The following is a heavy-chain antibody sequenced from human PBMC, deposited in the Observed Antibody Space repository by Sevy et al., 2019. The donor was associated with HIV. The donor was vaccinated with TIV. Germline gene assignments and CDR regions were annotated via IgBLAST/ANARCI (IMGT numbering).Heavy chain of an antibody. CDR3: VNGERYYYDSSGFYPGYFQH. CDR1: GFTFSHYD. J-gene: IGHJ1*01. D-gene: IGHD3-22*01. Sequence: GGSLRLSCAASGFTFSHYDMTWVRQTPGKGLEWVSVVSASAGSTYYADSVKGRFTISRDNSKNTLYLQMDRLRADDTAVYYCVNGERYYYDSSGFYPGYFQHWGQGTLVTVSS. V-gene: IGHV3-23*01. CDR2: VSASAGST.